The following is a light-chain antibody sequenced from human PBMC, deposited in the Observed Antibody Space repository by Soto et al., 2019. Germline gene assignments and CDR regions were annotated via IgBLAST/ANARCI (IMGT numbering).Light chain of an antibody. CDR1: QSIITW. J-gene: IGKJ1*01. CDR2: KAS. CDR3: QQYHVFSWT. Sequence: DIQLTQSPSTLSASVGDRVTVTCRASQSIITWLAWYQQNPGKAPKLLIYKASILQSGVPSRFSGSGSGTEFTLTINDLQPDDSATYYGQQYHVFSWTFGQGTKVEIE. V-gene: IGKV1-5*03.